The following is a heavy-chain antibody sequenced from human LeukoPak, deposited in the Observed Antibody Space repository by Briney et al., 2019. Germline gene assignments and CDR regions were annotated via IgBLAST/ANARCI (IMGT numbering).Heavy chain of an antibody. CDR3: ARGYCSGGSCYWAPTRNFDY. D-gene: IGHD2-15*01. V-gene: IGHV7-4-1*02. Sequence: GASVKVSCKASGYTFTSYAMNWVRQAPGQGLEWMGWINTNTGNPTYAQGFTGRFVFSLDTSVSTAYLQISSLKAEDTAVYYCARGYCSGGSCYWAPTRNFDYWGQGTLVTVSS. J-gene: IGHJ4*02. CDR1: GYTFTSYA. CDR2: INTNTGNP.